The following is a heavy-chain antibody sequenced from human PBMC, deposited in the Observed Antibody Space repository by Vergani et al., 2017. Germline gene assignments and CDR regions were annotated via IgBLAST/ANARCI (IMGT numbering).Heavy chain of an antibody. V-gene: IGHV1-18*04. Sequence: QVQLVQSGAEVKKPGASVKVSCKASGYTFTGYYMHWVRQAPGQGLEWMGWISAYNGNTNYAQKLQGRVTMTTDTSTSTAYMELRSLRSDDTAVFYCARDQKEWELLDNFAFDIWGQGTMVTVSS. CDR2: ISAYNGNT. J-gene: IGHJ3*02. CDR1: GYTFTGYY. D-gene: IGHD1-26*01. CDR3: ARDQKEWELLDNFAFDI.